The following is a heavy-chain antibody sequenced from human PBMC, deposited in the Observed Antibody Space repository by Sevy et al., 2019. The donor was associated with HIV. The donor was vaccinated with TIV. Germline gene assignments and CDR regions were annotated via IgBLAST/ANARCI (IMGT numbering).Heavy chain of an antibody. Sequence: SETLSLTCAVYGGSFSGYYWSWIRQPPGKGLEWIGEINHSGSTNYNPSLKSRVTISVDTSKNQFSLKLSSVTAADTAVYYCARGHRSGWYSGGAFDIWGQGTMVIVSS. CDR2: INHSGST. CDR1: GGSFSGYY. V-gene: IGHV4-34*01. CDR3: ARGHRSGWYSGGAFDI. J-gene: IGHJ3*02. D-gene: IGHD6-19*01.